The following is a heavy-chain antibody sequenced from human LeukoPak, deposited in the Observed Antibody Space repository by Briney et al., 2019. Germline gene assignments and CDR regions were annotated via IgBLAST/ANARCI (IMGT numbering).Heavy chain of an antibody. D-gene: IGHD6-19*01. Sequence: PGGSLRLSCAASGFTFSSYAMSWVRQAPGKGLEWVSAISGSGGSTYYADSVKGRFTISRDNSKNTLYLQMNSLRAEDTAVYYCAKDEGYSSGWDYYFDYWGQGTLVTVSS. CDR3: AKDEGYSSGWDYYFDY. CDR2: ISGSGGST. J-gene: IGHJ4*02. V-gene: IGHV3-23*01. CDR1: GFTFSSYA.